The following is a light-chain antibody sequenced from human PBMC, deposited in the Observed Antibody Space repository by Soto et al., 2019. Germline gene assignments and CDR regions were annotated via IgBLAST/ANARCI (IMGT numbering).Light chain of an antibody. J-gene: IGKJ1*01. V-gene: IGKV3-20*01. CDR1: QSVTSNY. CDR3: RHYVTSLPP. CDR2: GAS. Sequence: EIVLTQSPGTLSLSPGERATLSCGASQSVTSNYLAWYQQKPGQAPRLLIFGASMRVTGIPDRFIGSGSGTDVTLTITRLEPEDFAVYYCRHYVTSLPPVGQGTKVE.